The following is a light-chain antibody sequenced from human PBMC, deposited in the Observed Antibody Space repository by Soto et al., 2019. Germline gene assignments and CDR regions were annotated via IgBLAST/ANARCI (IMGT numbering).Light chain of an antibody. CDR1: QSVSSSY. Sequence: EIVLTQSPGTLSLSPGERAPLSCRASQSVSSSYLAWYQQKPGQAPRLLIYGASSRATGIPDRFSGSGSGTDFTLTISSLQSEDFAVYYCQQYNSWPLTFGGGTKVDI. V-gene: IGKV3-20*01. CDR3: QQYNSWPLT. J-gene: IGKJ4*01. CDR2: GAS.